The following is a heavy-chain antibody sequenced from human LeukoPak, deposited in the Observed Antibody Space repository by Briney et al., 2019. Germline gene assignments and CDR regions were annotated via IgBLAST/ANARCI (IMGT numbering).Heavy chain of an antibody. CDR3: ARLSAYYYGSYFYYYMDV. CDR2: IRQDESER. V-gene: IGHV3-7*01. J-gene: IGHJ6*03. CDR1: GFTFSSYG. D-gene: IGHD3-10*01. Sequence: GGSLRLSCGASGFTFSSYGMHWVRQAPGKGPEWVANIRQDESERYFADSVKGRFTISRDNAKKSVYLYMSSLRAEDTALYYCARLSAYYYGSYFYYYMDVWGKGTTVTVSS.